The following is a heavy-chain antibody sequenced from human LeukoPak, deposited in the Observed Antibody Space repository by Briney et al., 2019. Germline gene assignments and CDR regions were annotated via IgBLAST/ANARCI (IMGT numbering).Heavy chain of an antibody. J-gene: IGHJ6*02. Sequence: SQTLSLTCTVSGGSISSGDYYWSWIRQPPGKGLEWIGYIYYSGSTHYNPSLKSRVTISVDTSKNQFSLKLSSVTAADTAVYYCARGDIVVVPAAMKPSGMDVWGQGTTVTVSS. CDR2: IYYSGST. CDR3: ARGDIVVVPAAMKPSGMDV. CDR1: GGSISSGDYY. V-gene: IGHV4-30-4*01. D-gene: IGHD2-2*01.